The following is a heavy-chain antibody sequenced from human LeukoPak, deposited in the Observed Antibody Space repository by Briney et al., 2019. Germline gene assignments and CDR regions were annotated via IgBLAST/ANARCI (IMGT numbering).Heavy chain of an antibody. V-gene: IGHV3-11*01. Sequence: GGSLGLSCLASGFTLGDYYMSWIRRAQGRGLEWVLYISSSGSTIYYADSVKGRFTISRDNAKNSLYLQMNSLRAEDTAVYYCASNSRAVAAYYFDYWGQGTLVTVSS. CDR3: ASNSRAVAAYYFDY. D-gene: IGHD6-19*01. CDR1: GFTLGDYY. CDR2: ISSSGSTI. J-gene: IGHJ4*02.